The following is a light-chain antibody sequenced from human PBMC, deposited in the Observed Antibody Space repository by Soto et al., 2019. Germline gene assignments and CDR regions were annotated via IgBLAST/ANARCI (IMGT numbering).Light chain of an antibody. CDR1: SSDVGAYNY. CDR3: SSYSTSYFYF. Sequence: QSVLTQPASVSGSPGQSITISCTGTSSDVGAYNYVSWYQQHPGKAPKLMIYEVSNRPSGVSNRFSGSKSGNTASLTISGLRDEDEADYYCSSYSTSYFYFFGSGTKLTVL. V-gene: IGLV2-14*01. J-gene: IGLJ1*01. CDR2: EVS.